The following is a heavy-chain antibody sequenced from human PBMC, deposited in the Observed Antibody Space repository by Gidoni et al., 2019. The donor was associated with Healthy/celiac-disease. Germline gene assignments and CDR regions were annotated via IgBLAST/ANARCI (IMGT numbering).Heavy chain of an antibody. CDR3: ARGYDYVGP. Sequence: WMYWFRQAPGKGLVWVSRINSDGSSTSYADSVKGRFTISRDNAKNTLYLQMKSLRAEDTAVYYCARGYDYVGPWGQGTLVTVSS. J-gene: IGHJ5*02. CDR1: W. D-gene: IGHD3-16*01. V-gene: IGHV3-74*01. CDR2: INSDGSST.